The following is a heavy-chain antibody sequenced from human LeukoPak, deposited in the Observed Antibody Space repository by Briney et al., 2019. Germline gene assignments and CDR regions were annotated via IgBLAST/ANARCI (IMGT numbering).Heavy chain of an antibody. CDR1: GFTFGDYD. CDR2: IRADGGTT. J-gene: IGHJ4*02. Sequence: GGSLILSCAASGFTFGDYDMHWVRQAPGKGLEWVSLIRADGGTTHYADSVKGRFTISRDNSKNSLYLQMNSLRTEDTALYYCARDNTGSYEYWGQGTLVTVSS. D-gene: IGHD1-26*01. CDR3: ARDNTGSYEY. V-gene: IGHV3-43*02.